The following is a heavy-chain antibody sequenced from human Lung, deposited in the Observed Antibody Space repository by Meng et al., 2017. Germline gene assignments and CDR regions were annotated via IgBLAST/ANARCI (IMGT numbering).Heavy chain of an antibody. CDR3: ARALGLTTMMTY. Sequence: QVQLVESGAEVKKHGTAVKVSCKASGGTFSSSAISWVRQAPGQGLEWMGGIIPLFDTTHYAQNFQGRVSITADESTRTAYMDLSSLRSEDTAVYYCARALGLTTMMTYWGQGTLVTVSS. J-gene: IGHJ4*02. CDR1: GGTFSSSA. CDR2: IIPLFDTT. D-gene: IGHD3-22*01. V-gene: IGHV1-69*01.